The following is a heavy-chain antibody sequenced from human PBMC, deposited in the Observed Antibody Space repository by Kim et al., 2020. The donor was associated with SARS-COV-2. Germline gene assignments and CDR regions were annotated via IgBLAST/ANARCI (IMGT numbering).Heavy chain of an antibody. CDR3: AGAEAYCSSTSCYANWFDP. CDR2: IYHGGST. D-gene: IGHD2-2*01. CDR1: GGSISSSNW. Sequence: SETLSLTCAVSGGSISSSNWWSWVRQPPGKGLEWIGEIYHGGSTNYNPSLKSRVTISVDKSKNQFSLKLSSVTAADTAVYYCAGAEAYCSSTSCYANWFDPWGQGTLVTVSS. J-gene: IGHJ5*02. V-gene: IGHV4-4*02.